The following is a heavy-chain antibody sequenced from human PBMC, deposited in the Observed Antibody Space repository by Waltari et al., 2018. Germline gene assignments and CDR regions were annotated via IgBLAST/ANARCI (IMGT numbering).Heavy chain of an antibody. Sequence: QVQLVQSGAEVKKPGSSVKVPCKASGGAFSSYAISGVSEDPGNGLEWMGMSIPIVGTANYAQKFQGRVTITADESTSTAYMELSSLRSEETAVYYCAREWFDILTGYYKEDAFDIWGQGTMVTVSS. CDR1: GGAFSSYA. J-gene: IGHJ3*02. V-gene: IGHV1-69*11. CDR3: AREWFDILTGYYKEDAFDI. D-gene: IGHD3-9*01. CDR2: SIPIVGTA.